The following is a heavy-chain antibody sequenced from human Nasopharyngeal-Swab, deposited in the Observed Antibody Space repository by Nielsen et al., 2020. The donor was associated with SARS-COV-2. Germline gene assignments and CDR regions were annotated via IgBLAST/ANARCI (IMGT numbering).Heavy chain of an antibody. CDR2: ISYDGSNK. V-gene: IGHV3-30-3*01. D-gene: IGHD2-2*02. Sequence: GESLKISCAASGFTFSSYAMHWVRQAPGKGLEWVAVISYDGSNKYYADPVKGRFTISRDNSKNTLYLQMNSLRAEDTAVYYCARDGDIVVVPAAIIWEGAFDIWGQGTMVTVSS. CDR1: GFTFSSYA. CDR3: ARDGDIVVVPAAIIWEGAFDI. J-gene: IGHJ3*02.